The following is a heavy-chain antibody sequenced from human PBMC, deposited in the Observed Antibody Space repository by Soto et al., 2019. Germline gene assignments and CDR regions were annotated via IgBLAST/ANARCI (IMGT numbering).Heavy chain of an antibody. CDR2: IKEDGSEK. Sequence: EVQLVESGGGLVQPGESLRLSCAASGFTFSNSWMSWVRQAPGKGLEWVANIKEDGSEKDYVDTVKGRFTITRDNAKNSLYLQMNNLRAEDTDVYFCTRKRFGMDVWGQGTTVTVSS. CDR1: GFTFSNSW. V-gene: IGHV3-7*03. J-gene: IGHJ6*02. CDR3: TRKRFGMDV.